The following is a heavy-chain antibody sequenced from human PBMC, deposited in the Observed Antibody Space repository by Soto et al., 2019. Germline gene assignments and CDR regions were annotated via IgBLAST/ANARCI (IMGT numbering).Heavy chain of an antibody. Sequence: QVQLVQSGAEVKKPGSSVKVSCMASGGTFSSYAISWVRQAPGQGLEWMGGIIPIFGTANYAQKFQGRVTITADESTSTAYMELSSLRSEDTAVYYCARDIAAAGSYYYYGMDVWGQGTTVTVSS. CDR2: IIPIFGTA. D-gene: IGHD6-13*01. V-gene: IGHV1-69*01. CDR3: ARDIAAAGSYYYYGMDV. CDR1: GGTFSSYA. J-gene: IGHJ6*02.